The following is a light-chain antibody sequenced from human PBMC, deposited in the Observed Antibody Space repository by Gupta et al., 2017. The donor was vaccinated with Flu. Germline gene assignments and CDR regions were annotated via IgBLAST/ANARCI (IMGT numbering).Light chain of an antibody. CDR3: AAWDDSLNGPV. CDR1: SSNIGSNT. CDR2: SNN. Sequence: SVLTQLPSASGTPGQRVTIACSGNSSNIGSNTVNWYHPLPGTAPKLLIYSNNQRPSGVPDRFSGSKSGTSASLAISGLQSEDEADYYCAAWDDSLNGPVFGGGTKLTVL. J-gene: IGLJ3*02. V-gene: IGLV1-44*01.